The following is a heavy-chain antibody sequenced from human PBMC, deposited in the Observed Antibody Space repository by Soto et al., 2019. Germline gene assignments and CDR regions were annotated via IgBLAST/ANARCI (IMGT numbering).Heavy chain of an antibody. D-gene: IGHD6-19*01. Sequence: QVQLVESGGGVVQPGRSLRLSCAASGFTFSSYGMHWVRQAPGKGLEWVAVIWYDGSNKYYADSVKGRFTISRDNSKNALYLQMNSLRAEDTAVYYCARDLKPGVGSGLRNNYFEPWGQGTLVTVSS. CDR1: GFTFSSYG. V-gene: IGHV3-33*01. CDR3: ARDLKPGVGSGLRNNYFEP. J-gene: IGHJ1*01. CDR2: IWYDGSNK.